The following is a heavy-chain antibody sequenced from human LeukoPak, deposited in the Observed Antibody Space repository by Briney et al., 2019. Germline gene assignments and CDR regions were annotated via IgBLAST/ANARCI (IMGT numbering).Heavy chain of an antibody. V-gene: IGHV1-46*01. J-gene: IGHJ4*02. CDR3: ARGERYYFDY. D-gene: IGHD1-26*01. Sequence: GASVKVSCKASGYIFTTHYMHWVRQAPGQGLEWMGVIQPSGGRTWYAQKFQGRVTMTRDMSTSTDYMELSSLRSDDTAVYFCARGERYYFDYWGQGTLVTVSS. CDR2: IQPSGGRT. CDR1: GYIFTTHY.